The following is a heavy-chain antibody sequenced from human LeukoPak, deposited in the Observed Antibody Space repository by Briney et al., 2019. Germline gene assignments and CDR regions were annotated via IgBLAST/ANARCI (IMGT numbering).Heavy chain of an antibody. J-gene: IGHJ1*01. V-gene: IGHV4-59*01. D-gene: IGHD2-21*02. CDR1: GGSISSYY. Sequence: PSETLSLTCTVSGGSISSYYWSWIRQPPGKGLEWIGYFYYSGSTNYNPSLKSRVTISVDTSKNQFSLKLSSVTAADTAVYYCATLPLAYCGGDCYPVEYFQHWGQGTLVTVSS. CDR2: FYYSGST. CDR3: ATLPLAYCGGDCYPVEYFQH.